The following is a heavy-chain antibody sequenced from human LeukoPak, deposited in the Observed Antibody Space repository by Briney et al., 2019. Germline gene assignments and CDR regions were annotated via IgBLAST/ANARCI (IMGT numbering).Heavy chain of an antibody. Sequence: ASVKVSCKASGYSLTDYYIPWVRQAPGQGLEWMGWINPDSGGTNYAQKFQGRVTMTRDTSFSTAYMELSTLQSDDTAVYYCARGDSSGWYLYWGQGTLVTVSS. J-gene: IGHJ4*02. D-gene: IGHD6-19*01. CDR3: ARGDSSGWYLY. V-gene: IGHV1-2*02. CDR2: INPDSGGT. CDR1: GYSLTDYY.